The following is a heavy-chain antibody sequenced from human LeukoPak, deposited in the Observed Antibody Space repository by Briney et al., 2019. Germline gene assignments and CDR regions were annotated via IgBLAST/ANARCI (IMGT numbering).Heavy chain of an antibody. Sequence: PSETLSVTCTVSGGSVSSYFLSWIRPPAGTGVEGIGYIYYTGSTNYNPTHKNRLPISVDTSKNQFSLKLSSVTAADTAVYYCARHPRLRYFDWFVYYFDYWGQGTLVTVSS. CDR1: GGSVSSYF. CDR3: ARHPRLRYFDWFVYYFDY. CDR2: IYYTGST. J-gene: IGHJ4*02. V-gene: IGHV4-59*08. D-gene: IGHD3-9*01.